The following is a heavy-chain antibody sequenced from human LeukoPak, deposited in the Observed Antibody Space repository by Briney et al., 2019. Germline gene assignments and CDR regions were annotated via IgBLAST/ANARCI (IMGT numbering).Heavy chain of an antibody. Sequence: SETLSLTCTVSGGSISSSSYYWGWIRQPPGKGLEWIGSIYYSGSTNYNPSLKSRVTISVDTSKNQFSLKLSSVTAADTAVYYCARVAVAGPTDAFDIWGQGTMVTVSS. CDR2: IYYSGST. V-gene: IGHV4-39*07. D-gene: IGHD6-19*01. CDR1: GGSISSSSYY. CDR3: ARVAVAGPTDAFDI. J-gene: IGHJ3*02.